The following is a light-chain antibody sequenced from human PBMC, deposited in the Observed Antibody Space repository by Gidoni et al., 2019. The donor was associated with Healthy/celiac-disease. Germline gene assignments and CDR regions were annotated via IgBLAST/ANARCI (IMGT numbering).Light chain of an antibody. J-gene: IGKJ1*01. CDR2: AAS. CDR1: QTISSY. Sequence: DIQLTQSPSSLSASVGDRVTITCRASQTISSYLNWYHQKPGKAPKLLIYAASSLQSGVPSRFSGSGSGTHFTLTISSLQPEDFATYYCQETYINPPWTFGQGTKVEVK. V-gene: IGKV1-39*01. CDR3: QETYINPPWT.